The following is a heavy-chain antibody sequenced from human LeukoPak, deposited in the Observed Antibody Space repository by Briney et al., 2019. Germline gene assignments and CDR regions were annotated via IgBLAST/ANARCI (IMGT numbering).Heavy chain of an antibody. D-gene: IGHD3-22*01. J-gene: IGHJ5*02. CDR2: INSIGGTT. V-gene: IGHV1-46*01. Sequence: ASVKVSCKASGYTFTSYYIHWVRQAPGQGPEWMGIINSIGGTTDYAQKFQGRVTMTRDTSTSTAYMELSSLRSEDTAVYYCARDGEYYYDSSGYYGWFDPWGQGTLVTVSS. CDR3: ARDGEYYYDSSGYYGWFDP. CDR1: GYTFTSYY.